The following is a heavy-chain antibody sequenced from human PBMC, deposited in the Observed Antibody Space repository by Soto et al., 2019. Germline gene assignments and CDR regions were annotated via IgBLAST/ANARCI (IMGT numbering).Heavy chain of an antibody. CDR2: INDYGTTI. V-gene: IGHV3-74*01. CDR1: GFTLGNYW. Sequence: GGSLRLSCAASGFTLGNYWMHWVRQAPGKRLVWVSRINDYGTTINYAESVEGRFIISRDDAKSEVYLQMNNLRAEDSAVYYCARGGLEPFDYWGQGALVTVSS. J-gene: IGHJ4*02. CDR3: ARGGLEPFDY. D-gene: IGHD1-1*01.